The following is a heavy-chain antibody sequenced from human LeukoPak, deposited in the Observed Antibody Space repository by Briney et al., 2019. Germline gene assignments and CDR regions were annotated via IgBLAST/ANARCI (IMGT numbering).Heavy chain of an antibody. D-gene: IGHD6-19*01. CDR3: ARTPGSGWYQPGSFDY. CDR2: ISAYNGNT. Sequence: ASVKVSCKASGYTFTSYGISWVRQAPGQGLEWMGWISAYNGNTNYAQKLQGRVTMTTDTSTSTAYMELRSLRSDDTAVYYCARTPGSGWYQPGSFDYWGQGTLVTVSS. J-gene: IGHJ4*02. CDR1: GYTFTSYG. V-gene: IGHV1-18*01.